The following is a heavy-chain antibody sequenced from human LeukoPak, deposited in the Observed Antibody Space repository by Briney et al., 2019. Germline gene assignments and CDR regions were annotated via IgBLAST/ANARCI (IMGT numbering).Heavy chain of an antibody. CDR1: GFTFSSYA. J-gene: IGHJ4*02. CDR2: ISGSGGST. D-gene: IGHD2-15*01. Sequence: GGSLRLSCAASGFTFSSYAMSWVRQAPGKGLEWVSAISGSGGSTYYADSVKGRLTISRDNSKNPLYMQMNSLRAEDTAVYYCAKDLSFGWYYFDYWGQGTLVTVSS. V-gene: IGHV3-23*01. CDR3: AKDLSFGWYYFDY.